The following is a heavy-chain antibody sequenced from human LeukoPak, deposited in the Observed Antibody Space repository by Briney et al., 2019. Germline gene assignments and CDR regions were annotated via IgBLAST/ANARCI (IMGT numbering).Heavy chain of an antibody. CDR2: INHSGST. CDR1: GGSFSGYY. Sequence: PSETLSLTCAVYGGSFSGYYWSWIRQPPGKGLEWIGEINHSGSTNYNPSLKSRVTISVDTSKNQFSLKLSSVTAADTAVYYCARGFLSLGYWGQGTLVTVSS. CDR3: ARGFLSLGY. J-gene: IGHJ4*02. V-gene: IGHV4-34*01. D-gene: IGHD5/OR15-5a*01.